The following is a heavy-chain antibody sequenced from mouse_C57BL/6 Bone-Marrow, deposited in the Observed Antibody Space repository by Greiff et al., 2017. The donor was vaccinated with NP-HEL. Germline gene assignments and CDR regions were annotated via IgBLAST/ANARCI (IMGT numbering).Heavy chain of an antibody. CDR3: VRHNITTVVATPFAD. J-gene: IGHJ3*01. CDR2: IRSKSNNYAT. D-gene: IGHD1-1*01. Sequence: EVQRVESGGGLVQPKGSLKLSCAASGFSFNTYAMNWVRQAPGKGLEWVARIRSKSNNYATYYADSVKARFTISRDDSESMLYLQMNNLKTEDTAMYYCVRHNITTVVATPFADWGKGTLVTVSA. CDR1: GFSFNTYA. V-gene: IGHV10-1*01.